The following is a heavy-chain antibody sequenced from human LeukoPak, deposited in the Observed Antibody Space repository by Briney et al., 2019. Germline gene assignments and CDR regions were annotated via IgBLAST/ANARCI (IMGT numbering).Heavy chain of an antibody. V-gene: IGHV1-3*01. CDR1: GYTFTSYA. CDR3: ARDNDYGGAAGFDY. D-gene: IGHD4-23*01. J-gene: IGHJ4*02. Sequence: ASVKVSCKASGYTFTSYAMHWVRQAPGQRLEWMGWINAGNGNTKYSQKFQGRVTITADESTSTAYMELSSLRSEDTAVYYCARDNDYGGAAGFDYWGQGTLVTVSS. CDR2: INAGNGNT.